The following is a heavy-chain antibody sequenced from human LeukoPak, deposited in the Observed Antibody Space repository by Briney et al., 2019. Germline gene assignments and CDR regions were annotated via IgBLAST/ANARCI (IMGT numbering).Heavy chain of an antibody. CDR3: AGDAGYYDSSGYYSDAFDI. V-gene: IGHV4-34*01. D-gene: IGHD3-22*01. Sequence: SETLSLTCAVYGGSFSGYYWSWIRQPPGKGLEWIGEINHSGSTNYNPSLKSRVTISVDTSKNQFSLKLSSVTAADTAVYYCAGDAGYYDSSGYYSDAFDIWGQGTMVTVSS. CDR1: GGSFSGYY. CDR2: INHSGST. J-gene: IGHJ3*02.